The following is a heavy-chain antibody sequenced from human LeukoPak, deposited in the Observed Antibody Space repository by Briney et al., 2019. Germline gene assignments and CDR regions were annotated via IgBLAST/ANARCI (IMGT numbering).Heavy chain of an antibody. V-gene: IGHV3-48*01. CDR1: GFTFSSYS. J-gene: IGHJ3*02. Sequence: GGSLRLSCAASGFTFSSYSMNWVRQAPGKGLEWVSYISSSSTIYYADSVRGRFTISRDNAKNSLYLQMNSLRGEDTAVYYCARKTRGSLDIWGQGTMVTVSS. CDR3: ARKTRGSLDI. D-gene: IGHD3-10*01. CDR2: ISSSSTI.